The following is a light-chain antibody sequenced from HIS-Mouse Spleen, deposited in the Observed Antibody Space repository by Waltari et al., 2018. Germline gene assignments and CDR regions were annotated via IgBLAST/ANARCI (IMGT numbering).Light chain of an antibody. CDR3: NSRDSSGNHLV. CDR2: GKN. V-gene: IGLV3-19*01. CDR1: SLRSYY. J-gene: IGLJ2*01. Sequence: SSELTQDPAVSVALGQTVRITCQGDSLRSYYASWYQQKPGQAPVLVIYGKNNRPSGIPDRFSGSSSGNTACLTITGAQAEYEADYYGNSRDSSGNHLVFGGGTKLTVL.